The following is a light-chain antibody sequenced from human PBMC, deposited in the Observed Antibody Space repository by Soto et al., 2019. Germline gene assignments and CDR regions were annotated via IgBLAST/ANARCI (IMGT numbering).Light chain of an antibody. CDR3: QQYNNWWT. CDR1: QSISNN. V-gene: IGKV3-15*01. CDR2: GAS. Sequence: EIVMTQSPASLSVSPGERATLSCRASQSISNNLAWYHQRPGQAPRLLIYGASTRATGIPARFSGSGSGTEFTLTISSLQSEDFAVYYCQQYNNWWTFGQGTRVEIK. J-gene: IGKJ1*01.